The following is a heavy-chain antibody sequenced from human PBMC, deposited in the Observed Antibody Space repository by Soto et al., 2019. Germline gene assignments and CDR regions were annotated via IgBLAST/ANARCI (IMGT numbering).Heavy chain of an antibody. CDR1: GGSFSGYY. J-gene: IGHJ3*02. D-gene: IGHD1-1*01. CDR2: IYYSGST. V-gene: IGHV4-59*01. Sequence: PSETLSLTCAVYGGSFSGYYWSWIRQPPGKGLEWIGYIYYSGSTNYNPSLKSRVTISVDTSKNQFSLKLSSVTAADTAVYYCASWNRGAFDIWGKGTMVTV. CDR3: ASWNRGAFDI.